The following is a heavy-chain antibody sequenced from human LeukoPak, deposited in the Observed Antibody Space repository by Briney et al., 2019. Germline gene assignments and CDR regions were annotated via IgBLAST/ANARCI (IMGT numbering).Heavy chain of an antibody. CDR2: ISYDGSNK. D-gene: IGHD3-10*01. J-gene: IGHJ5*02. CDR3: AKDVSHGSGSGWFDP. V-gene: IGHV3-30*18. CDR1: GFIFSSYG. Sequence: GGSLTLSCAASGFIFSSYGMHWVRHAPGKGLEWVAVISYDGSNKYYADSVNGRFTISRDNSKNTLYLQMNSLRAEDTAVYHCAKDVSHGSGSGWFDPWGQGTLVTVSS.